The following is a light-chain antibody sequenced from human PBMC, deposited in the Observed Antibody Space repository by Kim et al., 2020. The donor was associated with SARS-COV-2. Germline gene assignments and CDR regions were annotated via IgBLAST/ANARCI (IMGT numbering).Light chain of an antibody. J-gene: IGLJ3*02. CDR2: DVN. CDR1: SSGVGFYND. Sequence: GQSITISCSASSSGVGFYNDVSWYQQHPGEAPKLVIYDVNSRPSGVSDRFSGSKSGYTASLTIAGLQAEDEAHYYCSALTTSSTWAFGGGTQLTVL. CDR3: SALTTSSTWA. V-gene: IGLV2-14*03.